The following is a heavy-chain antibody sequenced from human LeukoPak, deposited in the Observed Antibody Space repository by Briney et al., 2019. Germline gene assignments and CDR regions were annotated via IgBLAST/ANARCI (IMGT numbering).Heavy chain of an antibody. J-gene: IGHJ3*02. D-gene: IGHD2-21*02. V-gene: IGHV4-61*02. CDR2: IYTSGST. Sequence: SETLSLTCTVSGGSISSGSYYWSWIRQPGGKGLEWIGRIYTSGSTNYNPSLKSRVTISVDTPKNQFSLKLSSVTAADTAVYYCARDALAYCGGDCYFAAFDIWGQGTMVTVSS. CDR3: ARDALAYCGGDCYFAAFDI. CDR1: GGSISSGSYY.